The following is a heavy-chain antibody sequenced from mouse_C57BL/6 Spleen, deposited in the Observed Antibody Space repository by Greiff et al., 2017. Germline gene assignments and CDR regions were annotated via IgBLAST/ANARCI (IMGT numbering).Heavy chain of an antibody. CDR3: ARNTTVVAPWYFDV. CDR1: GFTFSSYT. D-gene: IGHD1-1*01. CDR2: ISGGGGNT. Sequence: EVKLVESGGGLVKPGGSLKLSCAASGFTFSSYTMSWVRQTPEKRLEWVATISGGGGNTYYPDSVKGRFTISRANAKTTLYLQMSSLRSEDTAFYYCARNTTVVAPWYFDVWGTGTTVTVSS. J-gene: IGHJ1*03. V-gene: IGHV5-9*01.